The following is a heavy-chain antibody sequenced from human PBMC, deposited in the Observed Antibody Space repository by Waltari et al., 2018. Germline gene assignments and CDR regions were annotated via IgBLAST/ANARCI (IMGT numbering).Heavy chain of an antibody. V-gene: IGHV3-15*01. D-gene: IGHD3-16*01. CDR2: IKSKTDGGTT. CDR3: TTTFSPIMITFGGPPGY. CDR1: GFPFSNAW. J-gene: IGHJ4*02. Sequence: EVQLVESGGGLVKPGGSLRLSCAASGFPFSNAWMRWVRPAPGKGLAWVGRIKSKTDGGTTDYAALVKGRFTISRDDSKNTLYLQMNILKTEDTAVYDCTTTFSPIMITFGGPPGYWGQGTLVTVSS.